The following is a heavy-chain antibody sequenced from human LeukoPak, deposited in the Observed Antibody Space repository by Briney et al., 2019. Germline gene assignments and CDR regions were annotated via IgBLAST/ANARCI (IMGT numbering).Heavy chain of an antibody. Sequence: SVKVSCKASGGTFSSYAISWVRQAPGQGLEWMGRIIPIFGIANYAQKFQGRVTITADKSTSTAYMELSSLRSEDTAVYYCASIYDSNGYVFDYWGQGTLVTVSS. CDR2: IIPIFGIA. D-gene: IGHD3-22*01. V-gene: IGHV1-69*04. CDR3: ASIYDSNGYVFDY. CDR1: GGTFSSYA. J-gene: IGHJ4*02.